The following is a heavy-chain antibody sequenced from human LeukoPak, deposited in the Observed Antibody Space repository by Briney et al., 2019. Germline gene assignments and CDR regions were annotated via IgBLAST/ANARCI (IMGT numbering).Heavy chain of an antibody. J-gene: IGHJ4*02. Sequence: PSETLSLTCTVSGASISGSRYYWGWIRQPSGKGLEWIGTIYYSGTTYYNPSLKSRVTISIDTSKNQFSLKLSSVTAADTAVYYCARLVGAATDPFDYWGQGTLVTVSS. V-gene: IGHV4-39*01. D-gene: IGHD1-26*01. CDR3: ARLVGAATDPFDY. CDR2: IYYSGTT. CDR1: GASISGSRYY.